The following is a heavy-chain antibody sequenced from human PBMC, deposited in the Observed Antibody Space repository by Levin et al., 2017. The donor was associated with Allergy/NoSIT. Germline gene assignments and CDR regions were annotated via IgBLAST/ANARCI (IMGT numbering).Heavy chain of an antibody. Sequence: ASVKVSCKASGYTFTGYYMHWVRQAPGQGLEWMGWINPNSGGTNYAQKFQGRVTMTRDTSISTAYMELSRLRSDDTAVYYCARSSAGYSSSWYVGYNWFDPWGQGTLVTVSS. J-gene: IGHJ5*02. D-gene: IGHD6-13*01. CDR2: INPNSGGT. V-gene: IGHV1-2*02. CDR1: GYTFTGYY. CDR3: ARSSAGYSSSWYVGYNWFDP.